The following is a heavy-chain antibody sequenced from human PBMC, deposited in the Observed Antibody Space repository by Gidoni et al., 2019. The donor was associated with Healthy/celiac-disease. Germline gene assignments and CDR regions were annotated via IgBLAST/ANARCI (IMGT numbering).Heavy chain of an antibody. CDR2: ISYDGSNK. D-gene: IGHD6-6*01. CDR1: GFTFSRYA. CDR3: ARGFPRGDSSSVMYYYYYGMDV. Sequence: QVQLVEAGGGVVQPGRSLRLSCVASGFTFSRYAIPWVSQAPGKGLEWVAVISYDGSNKYYADSVKGRFTISKDNSKNTLYLQMHSLRAEDTAVYYCARGFPRGDSSSVMYYYYYGMDVWGQGTTVTVSS. J-gene: IGHJ6*02. V-gene: IGHV3-30*04.